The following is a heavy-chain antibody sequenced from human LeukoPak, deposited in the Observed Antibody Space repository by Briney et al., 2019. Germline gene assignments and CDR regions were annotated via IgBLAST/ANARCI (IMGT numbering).Heavy chain of an antibody. V-gene: IGHV4-39*07. CDR1: GGSISSSSYY. CDR2: IYYSRST. J-gene: IGHJ5*02. D-gene: IGHD6-13*01. CDR3: TRDGGDGGSSSWWHLSNWFDP. Sequence: SETLSLTCTVSGGSISSSSYYWGWIRQPPGKGLEWIGSIYYSRSTYYNPSLKSRVTISVDTSKNQFSLKLSSVTAADTAVYYCTRDGGDGGSSSWWHLSNWFDPWGQGTLVTVSS.